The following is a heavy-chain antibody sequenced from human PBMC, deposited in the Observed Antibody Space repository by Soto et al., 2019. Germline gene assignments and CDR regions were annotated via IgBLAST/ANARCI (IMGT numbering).Heavy chain of an antibody. CDR3: AKLQTTVTTY. CDR1: GFTFDDYA. Sequence: PGGSLRLSCAASGFTFDDYAMSWVRQAPGKGLEWVSAINGSGSSTYYADSVKSRFTISRDNSKNTLYLQMNSLRAEDTAVYYCAKLQTTVTTYWGQGTLVTVSS. V-gene: IGHV3-23*01. J-gene: IGHJ4*02. D-gene: IGHD4-17*01. CDR2: INGSGSST.